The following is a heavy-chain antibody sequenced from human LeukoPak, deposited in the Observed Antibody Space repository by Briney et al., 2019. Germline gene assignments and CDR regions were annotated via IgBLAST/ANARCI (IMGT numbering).Heavy chain of an antibody. CDR2: INPNSGGT. CDR1: GYTFTGYY. Sequence: ASVEVSCKASGYTFTGYYMHWVRQAPGQGLEWMGWINPNSGGTNYAQKFQGRVTMTRDTSISTAYMELSRLRSDDTAVYYCARANIVVVPAATGRGSNWFDPWGQGTLVTVSS. J-gene: IGHJ5*02. V-gene: IGHV1-2*02. D-gene: IGHD2-2*01. CDR3: ARANIVVVPAATGRGSNWFDP.